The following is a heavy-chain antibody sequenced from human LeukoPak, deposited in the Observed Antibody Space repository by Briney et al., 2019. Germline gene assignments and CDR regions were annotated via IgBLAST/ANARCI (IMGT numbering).Heavy chain of an antibody. CDR1: GFTFSTNA. CDR2: ISGSGSRT. Sequence: GGSLRLSCVASGFTFSTNAMSWVRQAPGKGLEWVSAISGSGSRTYYANSVKGRLTISRDNSKNTVYLQMNSLRADDTAVYYCAKELDESTGRTLGFDYWGQGTLVTVSS. D-gene: IGHD3/OR15-3a*01. V-gene: IGHV3-23*01. CDR3: AKELDESTGRTLGFDY. J-gene: IGHJ4*02.